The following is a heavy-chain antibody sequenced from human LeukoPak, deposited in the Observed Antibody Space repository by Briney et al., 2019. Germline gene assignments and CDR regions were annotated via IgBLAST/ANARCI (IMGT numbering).Heavy chain of an antibody. CDR2: IRFDGSSK. J-gene: IGHJ3*02. V-gene: IGHV3-30*02. CDR3: ARTYYDFWSGPSDAFNI. Sequence: GSLTLSCAASGFTFSSYGMHWVRQAPGKGLEWVAFIRFDGSSKYYADSVKGRFTISRDNSENTLFLQMNSLRLEDRAVYYCARTYYDFWSGPSDAFNIWSQGTMVSVST. CDR1: GFTFSSYG. D-gene: IGHD3-3*01.